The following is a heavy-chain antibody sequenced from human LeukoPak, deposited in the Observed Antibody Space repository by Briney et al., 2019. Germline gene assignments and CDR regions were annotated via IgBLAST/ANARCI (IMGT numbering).Heavy chain of an antibody. D-gene: IGHD2-2*01. CDR1: GYTFTGCY. J-gene: IGHJ6*03. CDR2: INPNSGGT. V-gene: IGHV1-2*02. CDR3: ARDHEGCSSTSCYWGYYYYMDV. Sequence: ASVKVSCKASGYTFTGCYMHWVRQAPGQGLEWMGWINPNSGGTNYAQKFQGRVTMTRDTSISTAYMELSRLRSDDTAVYYCARDHEGCSSTSCYWGYYYYMDVWGKGTTVTVSS.